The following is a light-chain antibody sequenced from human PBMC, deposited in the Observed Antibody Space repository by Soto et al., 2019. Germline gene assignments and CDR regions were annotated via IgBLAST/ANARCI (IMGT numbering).Light chain of an antibody. CDR3: QQYNNWPLT. V-gene: IGKV3-15*01. J-gene: IGKJ4*01. CDR1: QSVSSN. Sequence: EIVMTQSPATLSVSPGERATLSCRASQSVSSNLAWYQQKPGQAPRLLIYGASTRATDIPARFSGSGSGTVFTLTNSSLQSEDFAVYYCQQYNNWPLTFGGGTKVEIK. CDR2: GAS.